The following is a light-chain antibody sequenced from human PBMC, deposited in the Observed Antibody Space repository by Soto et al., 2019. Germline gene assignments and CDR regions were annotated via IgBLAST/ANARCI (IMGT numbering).Light chain of an antibody. V-gene: IGKV1-5*01. CDR3: QHYDSSSPYT. CDR1: HTIGSW. Sequence: DIQMTQSPSTLSSSVGDRVTITCRASHTIGSWLAWYQQKPGKAPKLLIYDASTLQGGVPSRFSGSASGTEFTLTISSLQPDDFATYFCQHYDSSSPYTFGQGTKVEIK. J-gene: IGKJ2*01. CDR2: DAS.